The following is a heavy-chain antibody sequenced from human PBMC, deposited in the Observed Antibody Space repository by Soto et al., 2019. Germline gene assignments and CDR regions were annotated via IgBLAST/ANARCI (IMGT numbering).Heavy chain of an antibody. J-gene: IGHJ4*02. Sequence: ASVKVSCKPSGYTLTNYAIHWVRQAAGQGLEWLGWIDPGSGDATYSQKFQGRITLSRDNSASTFYMDLSSLTSEDTSVYFCTIDLNGGNPFDFWGRGTLVTVFS. CDR2: IDPGSGDA. D-gene: IGHD2-8*01. CDR1: GYTLTNYA. CDR3: TIDLNGGNPFDF. V-gene: IGHV1-3*01.